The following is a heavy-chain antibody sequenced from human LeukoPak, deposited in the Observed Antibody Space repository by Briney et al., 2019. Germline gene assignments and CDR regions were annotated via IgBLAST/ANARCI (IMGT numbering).Heavy chain of an antibody. J-gene: IGHJ4*02. CDR2: IRYDGSNK. CDR1: GFTFSSYG. Sequence: GGSLRLSCAASGFTFSSYGMNWVRQAPGKGLEWVAFIRYDGSNKYYADSVKGRFTISRDNSKNTLYLQMNSLRAEDTAVYYCAKDEYYDILTGYYIYWGQGTLVTVSS. CDR3: AKDEYYDILTGYYIY. V-gene: IGHV3-30*02. D-gene: IGHD3-9*01.